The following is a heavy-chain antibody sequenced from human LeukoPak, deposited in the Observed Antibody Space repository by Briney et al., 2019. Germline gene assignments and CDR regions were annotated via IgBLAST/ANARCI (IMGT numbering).Heavy chain of an antibody. D-gene: IGHD3-10*01. Sequence: GGSLRLSCAASGFTFISYAMSWVRQAPGKGLEWVSAISGSGGSTYYADSVKGRFTISRDNSKNTLYLQMNSLRAEDTAVYYCAKDRLWFGESNDAFDIWGQGTMVTVSS. CDR3: AKDRLWFGESNDAFDI. CDR1: GFTFISYA. J-gene: IGHJ3*02. V-gene: IGHV3-23*01. CDR2: ISGSGGST.